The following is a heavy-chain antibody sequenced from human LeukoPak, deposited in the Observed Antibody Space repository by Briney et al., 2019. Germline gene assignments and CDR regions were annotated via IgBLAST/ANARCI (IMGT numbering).Heavy chain of an antibody. CDR2: INTDASST. CDR3: AKGYYMDV. Sequence: GRSLRLSCAASGFTFSSYWMHWVRQAPGKGLVWVSHINTDASSTSYADSVKGRFTISRDNAKNTLYLQMNSLTAEDTAVYYCAKGYYMDVWGKGTTVTVSS. CDR1: GFTFSSYW. J-gene: IGHJ6*03. V-gene: IGHV3-74*01.